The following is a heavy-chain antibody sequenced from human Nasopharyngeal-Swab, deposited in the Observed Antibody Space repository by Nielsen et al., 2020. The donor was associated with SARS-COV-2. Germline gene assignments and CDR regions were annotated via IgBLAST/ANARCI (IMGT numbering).Heavy chain of an antibody. CDR2: MNPNRGNT. CDR1: GYTFITYD. Sequence: ASVKVSCKASGYTFITYDINWVRQAPGQGLEWMGWMNPNRGNTGYAQKLQGRVTMTRNTSISTAYMELSSLISDDTAVYYCARSYSSGWLRGNWFDPWGQGTLVTVSS. D-gene: IGHD6-19*01. CDR3: ARSYSSGWLRGNWFDP. J-gene: IGHJ5*02. V-gene: IGHV1-8*01.